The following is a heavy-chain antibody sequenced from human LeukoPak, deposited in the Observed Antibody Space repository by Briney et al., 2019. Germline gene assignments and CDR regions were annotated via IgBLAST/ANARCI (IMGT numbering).Heavy chain of an antibody. Sequence: ASVKVSCKASGYTFTGYYMHWVRQAPGQGLEWMGWINPNSGGTNYAQKFQGRVTMTRDTSISTAYMELSRLRSDDTAVYYCARGSDIHDYSNYGYYFDYWGQGTLVTVSS. D-gene: IGHD4-11*01. CDR3: ARGSDIHDYSNYGYYFDY. CDR2: INPNSGGT. J-gene: IGHJ4*02. V-gene: IGHV1-2*02. CDR1: GYTFTGYY.